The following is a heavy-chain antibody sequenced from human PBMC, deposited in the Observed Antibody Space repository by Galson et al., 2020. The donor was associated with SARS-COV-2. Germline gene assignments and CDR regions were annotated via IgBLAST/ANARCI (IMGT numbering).Heavy chain of an antibody. V-gene: IGHV1-69*10. CDR3: ARASSSGYEILTGYWYYYYMDV. J-gene: IGHJ6*03. CDR1: GGTFSSYA. D-gene: IGHD3-9*01. Sequence: SVKVSCKASGGTFSSYAISWVRQAPVQGLEWMGGIIPILGIANYAQKFQGRVTITADKSTSTAYMELSSLRSEDTAVYYFARASSSGYEILTGYWYYYYMDVWGKGTTVTVSS. CDR2: IIPILGIA.